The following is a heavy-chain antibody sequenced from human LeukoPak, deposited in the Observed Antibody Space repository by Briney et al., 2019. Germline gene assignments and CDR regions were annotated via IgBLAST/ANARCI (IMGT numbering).Heavy chain of an antibody. CDR2: IYHSGST. V-gene: IGHV4-38-2*01. D-gene: IGHD1-26*01. CDR1: GYSISSGYY. CDR3: ARPRLSGSYYRVFDY. J-gene: IGHJ4*02. Sequence: PSETLSLTCAVSGYSISSGYYWGWIRQPPGKGLEWIGSIYHSGSTYYNPSLKSRVTISVDTSKNQFSLKLSSVTAADTAVYYCARPRLSGSYYRVFDYWGQGTLVTVSS.